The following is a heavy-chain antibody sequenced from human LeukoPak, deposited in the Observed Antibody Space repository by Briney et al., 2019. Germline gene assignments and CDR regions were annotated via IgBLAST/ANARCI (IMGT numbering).Heavy chain of an antibody. CDR2: ISYDGSNK. V-gene: IGHV3-30*04. D-gene: IGHD4-17*01. CDR1: GFIFSSYA. J-gene: IGHJ4*02. Sequence: GGSLRPSCAASGFIFSSYAMHWVRQAPGKGLEWVAVISYDGSNKYYADSVKGRFTISRDNSKNTLYLQMNSLRAEDTAVYYCARVGSSGYDLYGDYAGGYFDYWGQGTLVTVSS. CDR3: ARVGSSGYDLYGDYAGGYFDY.